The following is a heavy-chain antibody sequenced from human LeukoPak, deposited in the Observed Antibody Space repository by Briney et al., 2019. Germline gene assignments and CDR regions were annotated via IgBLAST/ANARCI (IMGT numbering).Heavy chain of an antibody. CDR1: GGSISSYY. J-gene: IGHJ6*02. Sequence: SETLSLTCIVSGGSISSYYWSWIRQPAGEGLEWIGRIYTSGSTNHNPSLKSRVTMSVDTSKNQFSPKLSSVTAADTAVYYCAMASGIAVTRYGGYYGMDVWGQGTTVTVSS. D-gene: IGHD6-19*01. CDR3: AMASGIAVTRYGGYYGMDV. CDR2: IYTSGST. V-gene: IGHV4-4*07.